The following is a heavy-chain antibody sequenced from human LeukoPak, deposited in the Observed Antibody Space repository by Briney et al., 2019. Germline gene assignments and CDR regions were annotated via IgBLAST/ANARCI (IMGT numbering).Heavy chain of an antibody. Sequence: RLSCAASGFTFSDYYMSWIRQAPGKGLEWVSXXSSSSSYTNYADSVKGRFTISRDNAKNSLYLQMNSLRAEDTAVYYCARAPRYCSGGSCYSIDYWGQGTLVTVSS. CDR2: XSSSSSYT. J-gene: IGHJ4*02. V-gene: IGHV3-11*06. CDR1: GFTFSDYY. CDR3: ARAPRYCSGGSCYSIDY. D-gene: IGHD2-15*01.